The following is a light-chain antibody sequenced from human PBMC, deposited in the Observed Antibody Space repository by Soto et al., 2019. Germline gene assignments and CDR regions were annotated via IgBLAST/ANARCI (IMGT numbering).Light chain of an antibody. CDR2: DVS. J-gene: IGKJ5*01. CDR3: QQSNNHPIS. Sequence: QLTHSPSSISASVGDRVTITCRASQAVNSWLAWFQQKPGMAPKLVIYDVSSLQSGVPSRFSGSGSGTEFTLTISSLQPEDFATYYCQQSNNHPISFGQGTRLEIK. V-gene: IGKV1-12*01. CDR1: QAVNSW.